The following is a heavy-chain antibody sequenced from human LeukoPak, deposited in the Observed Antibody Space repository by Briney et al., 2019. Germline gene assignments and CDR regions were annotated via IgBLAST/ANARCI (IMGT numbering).Heavy chain of an antibody. CDR3: ARLIVVVPAAIYWFDP. J-gene: IGHJ5*02. CDR1: GGSISSGVYY. D-gene: IGHD2-2*01. Sequence: SETLSLTCTVSGGSISSGVYYWSWIRQHPGKGLEWIGYIYYSGSTYYNPSLKSRVTISVDTSKNQFSLKLSSVTAADTAAYYCARLIVVVPAAIYWFDPWGQGTLVTVSS. V-gene: IGHV4-31*03. CDR2: IYYSGST.